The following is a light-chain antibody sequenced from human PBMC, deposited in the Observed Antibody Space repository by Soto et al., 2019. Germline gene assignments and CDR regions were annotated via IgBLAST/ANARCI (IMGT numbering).Light chain of an antibody. Sequence: QSVLTQPASVSGSSGRSITISCTETSSALGTYNYVSWYQQHPGKAPKLVIYDVYSRPSGVSDRFSGSKSGNTASLTISGLQPEDEADYYCSSHRASSTPYVFGTGTKVTVL. J-gene: IGLJ1*01. CDR3: SSHRASSTPYV. CDR1: SSALGTYNY. V-gene: IGLV2-14*03. CDR2: DVY.